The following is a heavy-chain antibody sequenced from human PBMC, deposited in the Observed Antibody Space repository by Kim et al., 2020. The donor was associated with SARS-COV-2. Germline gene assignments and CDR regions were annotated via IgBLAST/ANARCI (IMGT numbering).Heavy chain of an antibody. J-gene: IGHJ6*03. CDR3: ARGRCSGGSCYSLYYYYYMDV. Sequence: SVKVSCKASGGTFSSYAISWVRQAPGQGLEWMGGIIPIFGTANYAQKFQGRVTITADESTSTAYMELSSLRSEDTAVYYCARGRCSGGSCYSLYYYYYMDVWGKGTTVTVSS. CDR1: GGTFSSYA. D-gene: IGHD2-15*01. CDR2: IIPIFGTA. V-gene: IGHV1-69*13.